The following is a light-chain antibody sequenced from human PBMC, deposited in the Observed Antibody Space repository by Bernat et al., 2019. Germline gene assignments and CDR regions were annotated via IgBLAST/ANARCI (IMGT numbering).Light chain of an antibody. J-gene: IGLJ3*02. CDR3: CSFTTTTTWV. CDR1: SSDVGSYNR. CDR2: EVN. Sequence: QSALTQPPSVSGSPGQSVTISCTGTSSDVGSYNRVSWYQQPPGTAPKLMIYEVNNRPSGAPDRFSGSKSGNTASLTISGLQAEDEADYYCCSFTTTTTWVFGGGTKLTVL. V-gene: IGLV2-18*02.